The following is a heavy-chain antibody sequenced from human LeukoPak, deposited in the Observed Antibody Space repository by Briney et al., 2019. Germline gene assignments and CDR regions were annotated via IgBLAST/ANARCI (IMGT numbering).Heavy chain of an antibody. J-gene: IGHJ4*02. CDR3: ARRAGAYSHPYDY. D-gene: IGHD4/OR15-4a*01. V-gene: IGHV3-53*01. CDR1: GFTVSSNS. CDR2: YSGTI. Sequence: PGGSLRLSCTVSGFTVSSNSMSWVRQAPGKGLEWVSIYSGTIHYSDSVKGRFTISRDNSKNTLYLQMNSLRAEDTAVYYCARRAGAYSHPYDYWGQGTLVTVSS.